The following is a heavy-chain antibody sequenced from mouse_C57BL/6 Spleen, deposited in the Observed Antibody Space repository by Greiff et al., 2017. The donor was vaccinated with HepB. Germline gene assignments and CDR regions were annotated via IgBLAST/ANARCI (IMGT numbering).Heavy chain of an antibody. V-gene: IGHV2-5*01. J-gene: IGHJ1*03. CDR1: GFSLTSYG. D-gene: IGHD1-1*01. CDR3: AKNPLEVVEDWYFDV. CDR2: IWRGGST. Sequence: QVQLQQSGPGLVQPSQSLSITCTVSGFSLTSYGVHWVRQSPGKGLEWLGVIWRGGSTDYNAAFMSRLSITKDNSKSQVFFKMNSLQADDTAIYYGAKNPLEVVEDWYFDVWGTGTTVTVSS.